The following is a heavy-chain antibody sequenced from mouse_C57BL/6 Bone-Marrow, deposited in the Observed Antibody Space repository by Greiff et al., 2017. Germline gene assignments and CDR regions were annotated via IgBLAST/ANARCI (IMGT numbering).Heavy chain of an antibody. CDR2: INPNYGTT. Sequence: EVQLQQSGPELVKPGASVKISCKASGYSFTDYNMNWVKQSNGKSLEWIGVINPNYGTTSYNQKFKGKATLTVDQSSSTAYMQLNCLTSEYSAFYYCARGYDYDYAMDYWGQGTSVTVSS. V-gene: IGHV1-39*01. CDR3: ARGYDYDYAMDY. CDR1: GYSFTDYN. J-gene: IGHJ4*01. D-gene: IGHD2-4*01.